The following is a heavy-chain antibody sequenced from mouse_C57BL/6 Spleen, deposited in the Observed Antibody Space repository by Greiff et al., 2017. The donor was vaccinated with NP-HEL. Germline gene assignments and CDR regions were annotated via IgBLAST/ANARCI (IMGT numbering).Heavy chain of an antibody. V-gene: IGHV1-69*01. J-gene: IGHJ4*01. CDR3: ARSPSYYYGYYAMDY. D-gene: IGHD1-1*01. CDR2: IDPSDSYT. CDR1: GYTFTSYW. Sequence: QVQLQQPGAELVMPGASVKLSCKASGYTFTSYWMHWVKQRPGQGLEWIGEIDPSDSYTNYNQKFKGKSTLTVDKSSSTAYMQLSSLTSEDSAVYYCARSPSYYYGYYAMDYWGQGTSVTVSS.